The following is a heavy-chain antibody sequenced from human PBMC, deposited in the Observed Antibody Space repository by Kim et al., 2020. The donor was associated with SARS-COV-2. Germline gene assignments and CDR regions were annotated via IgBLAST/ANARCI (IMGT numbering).Heavy chain of an antibody. CDR2: ITWNSGSI. Sequence: GGSLRLSCAASGFTFDDYAMHWVRQAPGKGLEWVSGITWNSGSIGYADSVKGRFTISRDNAKNSLYLQMNSLRAEDTASYYCAKDMGYSSSWYGTSISPHMDVWGKGTTVTVSS. D-gene: IGHD6-13*01. J-gene: IGHJ6*03. CDR1: GFTFDDYA. CDR3: AKDMGYSSSWYGTSISPHMDV. V-gene: IGHV3-9*01.